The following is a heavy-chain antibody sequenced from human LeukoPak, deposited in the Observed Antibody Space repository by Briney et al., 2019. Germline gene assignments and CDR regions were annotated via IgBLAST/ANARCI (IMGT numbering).Heavy chain of an antibody. J-gene: IGHJ4*02. V-gene: IGHV1-2*02. CDR1: GYTFTDYY. CDR2: INPNRGGT. D-gene: IGHD3-22*01. Sequence: ASVKVSCKASGYTFTDYYMHWVRQAPGQGREWIGWINPNRGGTNYAQKFQGRVTMTRDTSISTAYMELSRLRSDDTAVYYCARASYYYDSSGYPGYYFDYWGQGTLVTVSS. CDR3: ARASYYYDSSGYPGYYFDY.